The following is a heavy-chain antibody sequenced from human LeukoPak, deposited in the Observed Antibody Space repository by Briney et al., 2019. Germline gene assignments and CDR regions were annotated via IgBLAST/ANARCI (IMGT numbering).Heavy chain of an antibody. CDR2: IYYSGST. CDR3: ARIGYSSSSTYYYYMDV. V-gene: IGHV4-59*01. CDR1: GGSFSGYY. D-gene: IGHD6-6*01. Sequence: SETLSLTCAVYGGSFSGYYWSWIRQPPGEGLEWIGYIYYSGSTNYNPSLKSRVTISVDTSKNQFSLKLSSVTAADTAVYYCARIGYSSSSTYYYYMDVWGKGTAVTVSS. J-gene: IGHJ6*03.